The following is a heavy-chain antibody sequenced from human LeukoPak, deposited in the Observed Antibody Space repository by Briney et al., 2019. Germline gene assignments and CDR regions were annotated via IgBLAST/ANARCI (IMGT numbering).Heavy chain of an antibody. CDR3: ARGGSYAFSHYYYGMDV. CDR2: ISYDGSNK. Sequence: PGRSLRLSCVASGFTFSSYAMHWVRQAPGKGLEWVAVISYDGSNKYYADSVKGRFTISRDNSKNTPYLQMNSLRAEDTAVYYCARGGSYAFSHYYYGMDVWGQGTTVTVSS. J-gene: IGHJ6*02. V-gene: IGHV3-30-3*01. D-gene: IGHD1-26*01. CDR1: GFTFSSYA.